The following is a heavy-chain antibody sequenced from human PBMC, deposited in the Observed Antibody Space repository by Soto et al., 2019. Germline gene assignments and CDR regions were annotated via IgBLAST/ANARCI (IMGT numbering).Heavy chain of an antibody. CDR1: GFTVSSNY. V-gene: IGHV3-53*01. CDR3: ARDSGSAVGYSSSWLPLGY. CDR2: IYSGGST. Sequence: HPXESLRLSCAASGFTVSSNYMSWVRQATGKGLEWVSVIYSGGSTYYADSVKGRFTISRDNSKNTLYLQMNSLRAEDTAVYYCARDSGSAVGYSSSWLPLGYWGQGTLVTVSS. D-gene: IGHD6-13*01. J-gene: IGHJ4*02.